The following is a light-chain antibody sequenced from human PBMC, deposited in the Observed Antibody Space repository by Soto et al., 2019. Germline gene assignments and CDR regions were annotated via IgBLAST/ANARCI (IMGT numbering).Light chain of an antibody. CDR3: CSYTSSDTSV. CDR1: SSDVGLYDY. CDR2: EVS. V-gene: IGLV2-14*01. J-gene: IGLJ1*01. Sequence: QSALTQPASVSGSPGQSIIISCTGTSSDVGLYDYVSWYQQYPGKAPKLIIYEVSNRPSGISNRFSGSKSGHTASLTISRLQSEDEADYYCCSYTSSDTSVFGTGTKVTVL.